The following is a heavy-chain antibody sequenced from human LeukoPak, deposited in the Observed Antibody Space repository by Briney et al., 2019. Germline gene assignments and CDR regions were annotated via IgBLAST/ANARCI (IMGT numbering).Heavy chain of an antibody. J-gene: IGHJ4*02. CDR1: GGSISSASNS. CDR2: IYYSGST. V-gene: IGHV4-39*01. Sequence: SETLSLTCAVSGGSISSASNSWGWIRQPPGKGLEWIGTIYYSGSTYYNPSLKSRVTISIDTSKNQFSLRLSSVTAADTAVFYCAGSTDGTTSSGWYVDYWGQGTLVTVSS. CDR3: AGSTDGTTSSGWYVDY. D-gene: IGHD6-19*01.